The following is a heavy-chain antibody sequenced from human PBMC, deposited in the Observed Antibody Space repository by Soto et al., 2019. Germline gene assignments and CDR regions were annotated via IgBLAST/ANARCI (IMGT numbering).Heavy chain of an antibody. Sequence: ASVKVSCKVSGYTLTELSMHWVRQAPGKGLEWMGGFDPEDGETIYAQKFQGRVTMTEDTSTDTAYMELSSLRSEDTAVYYCATAHIVVVVAAPAPPFDYWGQGTLVTVS. CDR1: GYTLTELS. V-gene: IGHV1-24*01. CDR3: ATAHIVVVVAAPAPPFDY. D-gene: IGHD2-15*01. J-gene: IGHJ4*02. CDR2: FDPEDGET.